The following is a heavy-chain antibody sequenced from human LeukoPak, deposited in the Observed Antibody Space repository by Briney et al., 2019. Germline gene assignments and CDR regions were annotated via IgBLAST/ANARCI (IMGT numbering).Heavy chain of an antibody. CDR2: IIPIFGTA. J-gene: IGHJ4*02. Sequence: SVKVSRKASGGTSSSYAISWVRQAPGQGLEWMGGIIPIFGTANYAQKFQARVTMTTDTSTSTAYMELGSLRSDDTAVYYCARDMDTAMVGGIDYWGQGTLVTVSS. V-gene: IGHV1-69*05. D-gene: IGHD5-18*01. CDR1: GGTSSSYA. CDR3: ARDMDTAMVGGIDY.